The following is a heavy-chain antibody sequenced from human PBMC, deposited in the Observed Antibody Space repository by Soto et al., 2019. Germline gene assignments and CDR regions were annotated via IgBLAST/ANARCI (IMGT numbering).Heavy chain of an antibody. J-gene: IGHJ4*02. CDR2: IDSDGTDT. CDR3: VRDDFSFDY. Sequence: GGSLRLSCAASGFTFSRYWMNWVRQTPGKGLVWVSRIDSDGTDTDYADSVKGRFTISRDNAKNTLYLQMNGLRAEDTAVYYCVRDDFSFDYWGQGTMVTVYS. CDR1: GFTFSRYW. V-gene: IGHV3-74*01. D-gene: IGHD4-4*01.